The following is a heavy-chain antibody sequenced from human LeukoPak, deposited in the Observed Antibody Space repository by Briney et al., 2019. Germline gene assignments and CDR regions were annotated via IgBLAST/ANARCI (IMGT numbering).Heavy chain of an antibody. D-gene: IGHD6-19*01. Sequence: ASVKVSCKASGGTFSSYAISWVRQAPGQGLEWMGGIIPIFGTANYAQKFQGRVTITTDESTSTAYVELSSLRSEDTAVYYCARVGGQWTSWFDPWGQGTLVTVSS. CDR1: GGTFSSYA. V-gene: IGHV1-69*05. CDR2: IIPIFGTA. CDR3: ARVGGQWTSWFDP. J-gene: IGHJ5*02.